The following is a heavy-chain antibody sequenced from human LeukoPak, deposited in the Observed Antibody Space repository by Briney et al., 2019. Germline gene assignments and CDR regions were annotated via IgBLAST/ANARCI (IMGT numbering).Heavy chain of an antibody. J-gene: IGHJ4*02. CDR3: ARGRSGNYDGSGSYYNY. Sequence: SESLSVTCAVYGGSFSGDYWSWIRQPPGKGLWWSGEINHSGSTNYNPSLKSRVAISVHTSKNKFPLTLTSVNAADTDVYYWARGRSGNYDGSGSYYNYWGQGTLVTVSS. V-gene: IGHV4-34*01. D-gene: IGHD3-10*01. CDR1: GGSFSGDY. CDR2: INHSGST.